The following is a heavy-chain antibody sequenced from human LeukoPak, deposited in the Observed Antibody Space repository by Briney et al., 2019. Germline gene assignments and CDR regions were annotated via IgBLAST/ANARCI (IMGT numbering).Heavy chain of an antibody. J-gene: IGHJ4*02. CDR1: GGSFSGYS. D-gene: IGHD5-18*01. Sequence: LSLTCAVYGGSFSGYSWSWIRQPPGRGLEWIGYIYHSGSTYYNPSLKSRVTISVDRSKNQFSLKLSSVTAADTAVYYCARGYSYGKPPDYWGQGTLVTVSS. CDR3: ARGYSYGKPPDY. CDR2: IYHSGST. V-gene: IGHV4-30-2*01.